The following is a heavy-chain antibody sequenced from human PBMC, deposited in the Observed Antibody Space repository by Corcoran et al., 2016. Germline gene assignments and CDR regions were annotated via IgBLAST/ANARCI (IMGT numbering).Heavy chain of an antibody. V-gene: IGHV1-3*01. D-gene: IGHD3-3*01. J-gene: IGHJ6*02. Sequence: QVQLVQSGAEVKKPGASVKVSCKASGYTFTSYAMHWVRQAPGQRLEWMGWINAGNGNTKYSQKFQGRVTITRDTSASTAYMELSSLRSEDTAVYYWAREDRGENYGFWSGWGAFGMDVLGQGTTVTVSS. CDR3: AREDRGENYGFWSGWGAFGMDV. CDR2: INAGNGNT. CDR1: GYTFTSYA.